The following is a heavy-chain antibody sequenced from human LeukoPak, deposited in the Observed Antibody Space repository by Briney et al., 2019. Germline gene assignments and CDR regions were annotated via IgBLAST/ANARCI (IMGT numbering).Heavy chain of an antibody. CDR1: GGSFSGYY. CDR3: ASEMATKYYYYYMDV. Sequence: KPSETLSLTCAVYGGSFSGYYWSWIRQPPGKGLEWIGEINHSGSTNYNPSLKSRVTISVDTSKNQFSLKLSSVTAADTAVYYCASEMATKYYYYYMDVWGKGTTVTVSS. V-gene: IGHV4-34*01. J-gene: IGHJ6*03. CDR2: INHSGST. D-gene: IGHD5-24*01.